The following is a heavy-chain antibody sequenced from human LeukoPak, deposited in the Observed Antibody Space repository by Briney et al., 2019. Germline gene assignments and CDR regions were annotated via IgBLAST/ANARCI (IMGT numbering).Heavy chain of an antibody. D-gene: IGHD3-22*01. V-gene: IGHV3-33*06. CDR3: AKDPRPDSSGYWY. J-gene: IGHJ4*02. CDR1: GFTFSSYA. CDR2: IWYDGSNK. Sequence: PGGSLRLSCAASGFTFSSYAMSWVRQAPGKGLEWVAVIWYDGSNKYYADSVKGRFTISRDNSKNTLYLQMNSLRAEDTAVYYCAKDPRPDSSGYWYWGQGALVTVSS.